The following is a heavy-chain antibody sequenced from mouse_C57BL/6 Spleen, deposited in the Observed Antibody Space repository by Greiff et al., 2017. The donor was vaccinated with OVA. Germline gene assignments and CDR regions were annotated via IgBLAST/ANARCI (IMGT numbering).Heavy chain of an antibody. J-gene: IGHJ4*01. D-gene: IGHD2-3*01. CDR3: ARHDGDY. CDR1: GFTFSDYY. Sequence: EVQGVESGGGLVQPGGSLKLSCAASGFTFSDYYMYWVRQTPEKRLEWVAYISNGGGSTYYPATVKGRFTISRDNAKNTLYLQMSRLKSEDTAMYYCARHDGDYWGQGTSVTVSS. V-gene: IGHV5-12*01. CDR2: ISNGGGST.